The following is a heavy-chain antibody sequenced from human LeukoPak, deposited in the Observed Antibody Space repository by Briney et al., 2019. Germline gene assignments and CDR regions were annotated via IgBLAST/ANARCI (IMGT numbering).Heavy chain of an antibody. CDR3: ARGSDKWDCWFDP. CDR1: GGSFSGYY. V-gene: IGHV4-34*01. D-gene: IGHD1-26*01. Sequence: SETLSLTCAVYGGSFSGYYWSWIRQPPGKGLEWIGEINHSGSTNYNPSLKSRVTISVDTSKNQFSLKLSSVTAADTAVYYCARGSDKWDCWFDPWGQGTLVTVFS. CDR2: INHSGST. J-gene: IGHJ5*02.